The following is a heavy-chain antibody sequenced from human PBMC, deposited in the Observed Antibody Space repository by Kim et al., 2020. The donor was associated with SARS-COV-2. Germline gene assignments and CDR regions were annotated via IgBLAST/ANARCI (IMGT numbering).Heavy chain of an antibody. D-gene: IGHD6-13*01. V-gene: IGHV3-11*03. Sequence: ADSGKSRFTISRNNTKNSLYRQMTSLRAEDTALYYCARIPGRSSSWYYFDHWGQGTLVTVSS. J-gene: IGHJ4*02. CDR3: ARIPGRSSSWYYFDH.